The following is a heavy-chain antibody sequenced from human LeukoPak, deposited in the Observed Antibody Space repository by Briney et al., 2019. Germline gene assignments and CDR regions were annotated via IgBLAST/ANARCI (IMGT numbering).Heavy chain of an antibody. D-gene: IGHD3-16*01. J-gene: IGHJ4*02. Sequence: GASVKVSCKASGYTFTGYYMHWVRQAPGQGLEWMGWINPNSGGTNYAQKFQGRVTMTRDTSISTAYMELSRLRSDDTAVYYCATQRGSYLWGTDFDYWSQGTLVTVSS. V-gene: IGHV1-2*02. CDR2: INPNSGGT. CDR3: ATQRGSYLWGTDFDY. CDR1: GYTFTGYY.